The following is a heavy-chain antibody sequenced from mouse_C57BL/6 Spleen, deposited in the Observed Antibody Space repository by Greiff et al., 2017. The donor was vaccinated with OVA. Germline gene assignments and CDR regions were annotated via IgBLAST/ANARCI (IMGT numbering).Heavy chain of an antibody. V-gene: IGHV1-15*01. CDR1: GYTFTDYE. CDR2: IDPETGGT. CDR3: TREGSY. Sequence: QVQLQQSGAELVRPGASVTLSCKASGYTFTDYEMHWVKQTPVHGLEWIGAIDPETGGTAYHQKFKGKAILTADKSSSTAYMELRSLTSEDSAVYYCTREGSYWGKGTTLTVSS. J-gene: IGHJ2*01.